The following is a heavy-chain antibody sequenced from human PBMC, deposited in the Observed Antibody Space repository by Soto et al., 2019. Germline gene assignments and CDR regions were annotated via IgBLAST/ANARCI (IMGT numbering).Heavy chain of an antibody. Sequence: QVQLVQSGAEVKKPGSSVKVSCKASGGTFSNFALISWVRQAPGQGLEWMGGIIPIDATVNYAQKFQGRITLTADESTTTAYMDLRSLSSEDTGVYYCARELLGFGYTYGDVWGQGTTVTVSS. CDR1: GGTFSNFA. CDR2: IIPIDATV. CDR3: ARELLGFGYTYGDV. V-gene: IGHV1-69*12. J-gene: IGHJ6*01. D-gene: IGHD3-10*01.